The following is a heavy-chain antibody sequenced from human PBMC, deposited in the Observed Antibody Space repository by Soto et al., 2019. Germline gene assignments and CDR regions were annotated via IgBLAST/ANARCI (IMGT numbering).Heavy chain of an antibody. Sequence: ASVKVSCKVFGYTVSELSIHWVRQAPGGGLEWMGGFDPEDGETIYAQKFQGRVTMTEDTSTDTAYMELSNLRSEDTAVYYCAHQAGYCTNGICYRGGVWLDPWGQGTLVTVSS. D-gene: IGHD2-8*01. J-gene: IGHJ5*02. CDR1: GYTVSELS. V-gene: IGHV1-24*01. CDR2: FDPEDGET. CDR3: AHQAGYCTNGICYRGGVWLDP.